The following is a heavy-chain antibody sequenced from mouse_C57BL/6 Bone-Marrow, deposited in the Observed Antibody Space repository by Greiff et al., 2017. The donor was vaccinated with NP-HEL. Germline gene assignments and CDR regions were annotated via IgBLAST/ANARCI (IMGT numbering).Heavy chain of an antibody. V-gene: IGHV14-3*01. CDR2: IDPANGNT. Sequence: VQLQQSVAELVRPGASVKLSCTASGFNIKNTYMHWVKQRPEQGLEWIGRIDPANGNTKYAPQFPGKATITADTSSNTAYLQLSSLTSEESAVYCCGYDYGPSSYWYFDVWGTGTTVTVSS. J-gene: IGHJ1*03. CDR1: GFNIKNTY. D-gene: IGHD2-4*01. CDR3: GYDYGPSSYWYFDV.